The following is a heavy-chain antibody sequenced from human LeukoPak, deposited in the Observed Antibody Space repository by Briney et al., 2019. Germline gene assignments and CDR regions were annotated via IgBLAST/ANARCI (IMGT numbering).Heavy chain of an antibody. CDR2: IWYDGSNK. CDR1: GFTFSSYG. D-gene: IGHD3-22*01. J-gene: IGHJ4*02. CDR3: ATPLITGSSGYYLDY. Sequence: GGSLRLSCAASGFTFSSYGTHWVRQAPGKGLEWVAVIWYDGSNKYYADSVKGRFTISRDNSKNTLYLQMNSLRAEDTAVYYCATPLITGSSGYYLDYWGQGTLVTVSS. V-gene: IGHV3-33*01.